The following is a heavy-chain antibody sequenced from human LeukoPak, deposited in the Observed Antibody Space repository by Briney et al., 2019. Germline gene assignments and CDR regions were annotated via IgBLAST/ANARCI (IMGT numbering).Heavy chain of an antibody. J-gene: IGHJ5*02. CDR3: ARDLVRWQQLVSNWFDP. D-gene: IGHD6-13*01. V-gene: IGHV3-48*02. CDR1: GFTFSSYS. Sequence: PGGSLRLSCAASGFTFSSYSMNWVRQAPGKGLEWVSYISSSSSTIYYADSVKGRFTISRDNAKNSLYLQMNSLRDEDTAVYYCARDLVRWQQLVSNWFDPWGQGTLVTVSS. CDR2: ISSSSSTI.